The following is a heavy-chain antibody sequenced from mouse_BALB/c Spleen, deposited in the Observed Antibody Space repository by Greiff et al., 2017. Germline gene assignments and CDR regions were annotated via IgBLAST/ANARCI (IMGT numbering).Heavy chain of an antibody. J-gene: IGHJ3*01. CDR1: GYTFTDYW. CDR3: ARGRKGGWFAY. CDR2: IDTSDSYT. Sequence: QVQLQQPGAELVMPGASVKMSCKASGYTFTDYWMHWVKQRPGQGLEWIGAIDTSDSYTSYNQKFKGKATLTVDESSSTAYMQLSSLTSEDSAVYYCARGRKGGWFAYWGQGTLVTVSA. V-gene: IGHV1-69*01.